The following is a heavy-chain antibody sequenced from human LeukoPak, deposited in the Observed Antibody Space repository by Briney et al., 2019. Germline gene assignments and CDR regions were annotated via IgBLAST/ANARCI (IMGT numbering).Heavy chain of an antibody. D-gene: IGHD6-13*01. Sequence: PGGSLRLSCAASGFTFSNAWMSWVRQAPGKGLEWVARIKSKTDGGTTDYAAPVKGRFTISRDDSKNTLYLQMNSLKTEDTAVYYCTVSGYSSSWYAFGYWGQGTLVTVSS. V-gene: IGHV3-15*01. CDR2: IKSKTDGGTT. CDR1: GFTFSNAW. CDR3: TVSGYSSSWYAFGY. J-gene: IGHJ4*02.